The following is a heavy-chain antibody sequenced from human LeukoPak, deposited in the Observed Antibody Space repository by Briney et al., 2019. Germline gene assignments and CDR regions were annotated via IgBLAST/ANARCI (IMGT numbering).Heavy chain of an antibody. J-gene: IGHJ4*02. D-gene: IGHD1-26*01. Sequence: ASVKASSTASGYTFTSYGISGVRQAPGQGREWMGWISAYNGNTNYAQKLQGRVTMPTDTSTSTAYMERRSLRSDDTAVYYCARAGFSGYLDYWGQGTLVTVSS. CDR3: ARAGFSGYLDY. V-gene: IGHV1-18*01. CDR2: ISAYNGNT. CDR1: GYTFTSYG.